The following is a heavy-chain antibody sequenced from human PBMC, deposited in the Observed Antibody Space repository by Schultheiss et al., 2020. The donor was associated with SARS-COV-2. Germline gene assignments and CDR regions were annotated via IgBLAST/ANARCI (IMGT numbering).Heavy chain of an antibody. CDR2: TRYDGANK. V-gene: IGHV3-30*02. CDR1: GFTFSSYG. J-gene: IGHJ6*02. Sequence: GESLKISCAASGFTFSSYGMHWVRQAPGKGLEWVAFTRYDGANKYYADSVKGRFTISRDNSKNTLYLQMNSLRAEDTAVYYCAKGGRSSSWPFYYYYGMDVWGQGTTVTVSS. D-gene: IGHD6-13*01. CDR3: AKGGRSSSWPFYYYYGMDV.